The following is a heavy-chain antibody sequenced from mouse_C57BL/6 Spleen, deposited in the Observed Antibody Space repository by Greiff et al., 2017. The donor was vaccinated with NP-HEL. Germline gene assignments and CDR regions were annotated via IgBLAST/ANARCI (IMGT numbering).Heavy chain of an antibody. CDR2: INPNNGGT. Sequence: EVQGVESGPELVKPGASVKIPCKASGYTFTDYNMDWVKQSHGKSLEWIGDINPNNGGTIYNQKFKGKATLTVDKSSSTAYMELRSLTSEDTAVYYCARGRIYYDYEGDYFDYGGQGTTLTVSS. V-gene: IGHV1-18*01. CDR1: GYTFTDYN. CDR3: ARGRIYYDYEGDYFDY. D-gene: IGHD2-4*01. J-gene: IGHJ2*01.